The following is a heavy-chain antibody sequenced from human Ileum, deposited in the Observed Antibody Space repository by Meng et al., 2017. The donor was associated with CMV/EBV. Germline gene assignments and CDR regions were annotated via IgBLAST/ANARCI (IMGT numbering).Heavy chain of an antibody. CDR1: FTSYY. Sequence: FTSYYMHWVRQAPGQGLEWMGIINPSGGSTSYAQKFQGRVTMTRDTSTSTVYMELSSLRSEDTAVYYCARGFNIVVVPAAIGNWFDPWGQGTLVTVSS. V-gene: IGHV1-46*01. D-gene: IGHD2-2*01. CDR3: ARGFNIVVVPAAIGNWFDP. CDR2: INPSGGST. J-gene: IGHJ5*02.